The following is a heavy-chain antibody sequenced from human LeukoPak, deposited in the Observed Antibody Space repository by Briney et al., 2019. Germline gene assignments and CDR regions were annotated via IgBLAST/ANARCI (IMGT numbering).Heavy chain of an antibody. CDR3: AYDSSGYDYYFDY. D-gene: IGHD3-22*01. CDR2: INPNSGGT. Sequence: ASVKVSGEASGYTFTGYYMHWVRQAPGQGLEWMGWINPNSGGTNYAQKFQGRVTMTRDTSISTAYMELSRLRSDDTAVYYCAYDSSGYDYYFDYWGQGTLVTVSS. J-gene: IGHJ4*02. CDR1: GYTFTGYY. V-gene: IGHV1-2*02.